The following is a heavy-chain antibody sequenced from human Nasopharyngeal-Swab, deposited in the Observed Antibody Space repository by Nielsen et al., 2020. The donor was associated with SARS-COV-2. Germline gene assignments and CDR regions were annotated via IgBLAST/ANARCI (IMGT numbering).Heavy chain of an antibody. D-gene: IGHD5/OR15-5a*01. V-gene: IGHV1-24*01. CDR3: ASSGGSTMTYYFDY. Sequence: ASAKVSCKVSGYTLTELSMHWVRQAPAKRLEWMGGFDPEDGETIYAQKFQGRVTMTEDTSTDTAYMELSSLRSEDTAVYYCASSGGSTMTYYFDYWGQGTLVTVSS. CDR2: FDPEDGET. CDR1: GYTLTELS. J-gene: IGHJ4*02.